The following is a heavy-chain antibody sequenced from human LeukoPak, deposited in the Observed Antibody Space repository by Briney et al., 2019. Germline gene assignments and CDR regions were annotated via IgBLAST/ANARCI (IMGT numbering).Heavy chain of an antibody. CDR2: IYYSGKT. CDR3: ARHYAHGSGIYAPFGY. Sequence: SETLSLTCTVSGDSITSRNYLWGCIRQPPGQGLESIASIYYSGKTYHNPSLRSRVTMSIDSSENQFSLKLSAVTAADTAVYFCARHYAHGSGIYAPFGYWGQGALVTVSS. J-gene: IGHJ4*02. CDR1: GDSITSRNYL. V-gene: IGHV4-39*01. D-gene: IGHD3-10*01.